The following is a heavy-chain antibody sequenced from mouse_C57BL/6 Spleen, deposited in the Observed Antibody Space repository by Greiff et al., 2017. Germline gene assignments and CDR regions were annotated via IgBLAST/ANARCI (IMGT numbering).Heavy chain of an antibody. CDR2: IYPGDGDT. J-gene: IGHJ4*01. V-gene: IGHV1-82*01. D-gene: IGHD1-1*01. CDR1: GYAFSSSW. Sequence: VQLQQSGPELVKPGASVKISCKASGYAFSSSWMNWVKQRPGKGLEWIGRIYPGDGDTNYNGKFKGKATLTADKSSSTAYMQLSSLTSEDSAVYFCARDGSSPYYAMDYWGQGTSVTVSS. CDR3: ARDGSSPYYAMDY.